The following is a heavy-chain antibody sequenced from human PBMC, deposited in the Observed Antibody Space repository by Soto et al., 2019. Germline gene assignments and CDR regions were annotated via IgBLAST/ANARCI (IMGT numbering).Heavy chain of an antibody. J-gene: IGHJ4*02. V-gene: IGHV3-23*01. CDR1: GLTFSNYA. Sequence: PGGSLRLSCAASGLTFSNYAMSWARQAPGKGLEWVSAVRGDGGSTYYADSVKGRFTISRDNSKDTLFLQMNSLRVEDTALYYCAHGGVPGAVPRWGFDYWGQGTLVTVSS. CDR2: VRGDGGST. CDR3: AHGGVPGAVPRWGFDY. D-gene: IGHD2-2*01.